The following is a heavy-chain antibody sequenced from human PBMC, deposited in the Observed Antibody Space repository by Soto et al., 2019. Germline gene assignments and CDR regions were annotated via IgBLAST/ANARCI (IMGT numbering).Heavy chain of an antibody. J-gene: IGHJ1*01. Sequence: SETLSLTCTVSGGSISSSSYYWGWIRQPPGKGLEWIGSIYYTRSTYYNPSLKSRVTISVDTSKNQFSLKLSSVTAADTAVYYCARNAVVAAKAGYFQHWGQGPLVTVSS. CDR2: IYYTRST. D-gene: IGHD2-15*01. CDR3: ARNAVVAAKAGYFQH. V-gene: IGHV4-39*01. CDR1: GGSISSSSYY.